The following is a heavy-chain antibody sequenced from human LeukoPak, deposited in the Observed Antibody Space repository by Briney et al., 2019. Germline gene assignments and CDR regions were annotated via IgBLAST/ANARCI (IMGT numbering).Heavy chain of an antibody. D-gene: IGHD1-14*01. CDR1: GFTLGAFA. CDR3: ATWAFYHNLDV. J-gene: IGHJ6*02. Sequence: GSLRLSCAASGFTLGAFAMHWVRQAPGKGLEWVSLINKDGSNIYYADSVKGRFTISRDNSKDSLYLQMNSLRTEDSALYYCATWAFYHNLDVWGQGITVIVSS. CDR2: INKDGSNI. V-gene: IGHV3-43*02.